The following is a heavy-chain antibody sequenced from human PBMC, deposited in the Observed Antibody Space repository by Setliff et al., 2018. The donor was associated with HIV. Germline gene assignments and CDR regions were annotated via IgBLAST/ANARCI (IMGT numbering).Heavy chain of an antibody. CDR2: INLSSGAT. CDR3: ARDRSSGWSFYYGMDV. V-gene: IGHV1-46*01. CDR1: GDTFTTYF. J-gene: IGHJ6*02. D-gene: IGHD6-19*01. Sequence: GASVKVSCKAPGDTFTTYFMHWVRQAPGQGLEWMGIINLSSGATTYAQRFQGSVTMTSDTSTSTVYMELSSLTSGDTAVYYCARDRSSGWSFYYGMDVWGQGTTVTVSS.